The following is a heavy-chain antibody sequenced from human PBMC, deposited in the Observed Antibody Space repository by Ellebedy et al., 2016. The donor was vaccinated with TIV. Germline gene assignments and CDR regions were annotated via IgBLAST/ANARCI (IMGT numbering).Heavy chain of an antibody. J-gene: IGHJ3*02. CDR2: IGNSDTK. CDR1: GFTFSDYH. D-gene: IGHD5-18*01. V-gene: IGHV3-11*01. CDR3: ARGDTRAFDI. Sequence: GGSLRLXXAASGFTFSDYHMSWIRQAPGKGLEWVSYIGNSDTKYYADSVKGRLTISRDNAKNSLYLQMNSLRAEDTAVYYCARGDTRAFDIWGQGTMVTVSS.